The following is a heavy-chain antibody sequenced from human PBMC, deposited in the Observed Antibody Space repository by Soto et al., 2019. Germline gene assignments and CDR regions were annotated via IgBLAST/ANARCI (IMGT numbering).Heavy chain of an antibody. CDR1: GGTFSSYA. Sequence: QVQLVQSGAEVKKPGSSVKVSCKASGGTFSSYAISWVRQTPGQGLEWMGGIIPIFGTANYAQKFQGRVTITADESTSTAYMELSSLRSEDTAVYYCARPRSLSYGDYAFVPLDYWGQGTLVTVSS. CDR2: IIPIFGTA. CDR3: ARPRSLSYGDYAFVPLDY. D-gene: IGHD4-17*01. J-gene: IGHJ4*02. V-gene: IGHV1-69*12.